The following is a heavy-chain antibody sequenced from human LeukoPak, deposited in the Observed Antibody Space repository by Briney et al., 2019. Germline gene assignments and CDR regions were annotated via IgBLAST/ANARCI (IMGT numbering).Heavy chain of an antibody. CDR3: ARELQSGGVLDY. V-gene: IGHV1-46*01. Sequence: ASVKVSCKASGYTLTRYFIHWVRQAPGQGLEWMGIINPNGGSTSYSQKFQGRVTMTRDTSTNTVYMELSSLKSEDTAVYYCARELQSGGVLDYWGQGTLVTVSS. D-gene: IGHD4-11*01. CDR1: GYTLTRYF. J-gene: IGHJ4*02. CDR2: INPNGGST.